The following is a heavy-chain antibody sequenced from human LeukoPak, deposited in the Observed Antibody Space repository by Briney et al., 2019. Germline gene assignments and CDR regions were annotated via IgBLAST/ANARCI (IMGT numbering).Heavy chain of an antibody. J-gene: IGHJ4*02. D-gene: IGHD3-3*01. CDR2: ISFDGSNK. CDR1: GFTFSRYG. V-gene: IGHV3-30*03. CDR3: ARDINGGYYDFWSGYYLV. Sequence: GGSLRLSCAASGFTFSRYGMLWVRQAPGKGLEWVALISFDGSNKYYADSVKGRFTISRDNSKNTLYLQMNSLRAEDTAVYYCARDINGGYYDFWSGYYLVWGQGTLVTVSS.